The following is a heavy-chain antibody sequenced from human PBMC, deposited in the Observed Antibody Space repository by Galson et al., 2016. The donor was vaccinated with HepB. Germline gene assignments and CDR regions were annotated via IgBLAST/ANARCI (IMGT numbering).Heavy chain of an antibody. CDR2: LKSDGRGT. J-gene: IGHJ4*02. CDR1: GFTFSSHW. D-gene: IGHD1/OR15-1a*01. V-gene: IGHV3-74*01. Sequence: SLRLSCAASGFTFSSHWMHWVRQAPGKGLMCVSRLKSDGRGTFYADSVKGRFTISRDNAKNTLYLQMNSLGAEDTAVYYCRIGTTGIDYWGQGTLVTVSS. CDR3: RIGTTGIDY.